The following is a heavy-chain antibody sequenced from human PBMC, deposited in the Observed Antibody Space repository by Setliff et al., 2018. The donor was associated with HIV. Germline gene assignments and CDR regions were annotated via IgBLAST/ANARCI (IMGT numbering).Heavy chain of an antibody. D-gene: IGHD3-16*01. V-gene: IGHV3-53*01. J-gene: IGHJ5*02. CDR1: GFSFSTYN. CDR3: AKGVKWLDP. CDR2: IYSDGRT. Sequence: TGGSLRLSCEASGFSFSTYNMNWVRQAPGKGLEWVSVIYSDGRTYYAGSVKGRFTISRDDSKNTLFLQMYSLRVDDTAVYYCAKGVKWLDPWGQGSLVTVSS.